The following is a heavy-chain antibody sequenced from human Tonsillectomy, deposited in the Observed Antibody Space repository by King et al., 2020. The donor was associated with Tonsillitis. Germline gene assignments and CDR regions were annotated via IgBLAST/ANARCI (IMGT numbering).Heavy chain of an antibody. V-gene: IGHV5-51*01. J-gene: IGHJ5*02. CDR2: IYPGDSDS. CDR3: ARLQLNCSSGNCQSNWFDP. Sequence: QLVQSGAEVKKPGESLMISCKASGYSFTSYWIGWVRQMPGKGLEWMGIIYPGDSDSRYSPSFYGQVTISADKSNNTAYLQWTTLKASDTAMYYCARLQLNCSSGNCQSNWFDPWGQGTLVTVSS. CDR1: GYSFTSYW. D-gene: IGHD2-15*01.